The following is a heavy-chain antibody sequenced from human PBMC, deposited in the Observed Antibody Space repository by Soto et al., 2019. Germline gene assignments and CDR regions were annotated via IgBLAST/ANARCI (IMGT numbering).Heavy chain of an antibody. CDR1: GFTFSSYA. CDR2: ISYDGSNK. D-gene: IGHD4-4*01. V-gene: IGHV3-30-3*01. CDR3: AREFHTVTTGMDV. Sequence: GGSLRLSCAASGFTFSSYAMHWVRQAPGKGLEWVAVISYDGSNKYYADSVKGRFTISRDNSKNTLYLQMNSLRAEDTAVYYCAREFHTVTTGMDVWGQGTTVTVSS. J-gene: IGHJ6*02.